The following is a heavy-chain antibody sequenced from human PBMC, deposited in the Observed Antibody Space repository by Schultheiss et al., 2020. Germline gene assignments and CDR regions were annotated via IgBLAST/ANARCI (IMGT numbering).Heavy chain of an antibody. J-gene: IGHJ4*02. CDR3: ARARGIAVDGTVFVF. V-gene: IGHV3-7*04. CDR1: GFTFSSYW. CDR2: IKQDGSEK. D-gene: IGHD6-19*01. Sequence: GGSLRLSCAASGFTFSSYWMSWVRQAPGKGLEWVANIKQDGSEKYYVDSVKGRFTISRDNAKNSLYLQMNSLRAEDTAVYYCARARGIAVDGTVFVFWGQGTMVTVSS.